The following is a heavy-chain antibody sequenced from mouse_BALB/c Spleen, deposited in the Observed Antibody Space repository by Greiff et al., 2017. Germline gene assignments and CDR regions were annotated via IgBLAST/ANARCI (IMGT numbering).Heavy chain of an antibody. CDR2: IDPYYGDA. CDR1: GYSFTGYN. Sequence: VQLKQSGPELEKPGASVKISCKASGYSFTGYNMNWVKQSNGKSLEWIGNIDPYYGDASYNQKFKGKATMTVDKSSSTAYMELARLTSEDSAIYYCAREGITTNYAMDYWGQGTSVTVSS. CDR3: AREGITTNYAMDY. D-gene: IGHD2-4*01. J-gene: IGHJ4*01. V-gene: IGHV1-39*01.